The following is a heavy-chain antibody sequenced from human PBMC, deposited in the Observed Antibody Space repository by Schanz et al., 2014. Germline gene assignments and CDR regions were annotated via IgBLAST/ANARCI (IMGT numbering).Heavy chain of an antibody. D-gene: IGHD5-18*01. J-gene: IGHJ4*02. Sequence: QMQLQGSGPGLVKPSETLSLTCAVSGGSISTYYWSWVRQPPGKGLEWIGRIYTNGSTKYNPSLKSRVTMSVDPPKTHFSLTLSSVTAADTAVYYCARGIQAWLQWYFDYWGQGTLVTVSS. CDR2: IYTNGST. CDR1: GGSISTYY. V-gene: IGHV4-4*07. CDR3: ARGIQAWLQWYFDY.